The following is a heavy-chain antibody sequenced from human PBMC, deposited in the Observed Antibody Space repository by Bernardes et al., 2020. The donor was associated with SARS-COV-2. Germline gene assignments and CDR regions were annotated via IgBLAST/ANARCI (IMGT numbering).Heavy chain of an antibody. J-gene: IGHJ4*02. D-gene: IGHD6-19*01. Sequence: GGSLRLSCSVSGFTFRSYTMHWVRQAPGTGLEYVSAISNDGASTFYADSVKGRFIISRDNSKNTLYLQMSSLRVEETAIYYCVKGSVAVAGVDYWGQGTLVTGSA. CDR1: GFTFRSYT. CDR2: ISNDGAST. V-gene: IGHV3-64D*06. CDR3: VKGSVAVAGVDY.